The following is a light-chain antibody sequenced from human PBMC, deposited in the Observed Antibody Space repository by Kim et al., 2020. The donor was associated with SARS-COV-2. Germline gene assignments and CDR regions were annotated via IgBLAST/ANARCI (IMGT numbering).Light chain of an antibody. J-gene: IGLJ2*01. CDR1: GANVGNYY. CDR2: DNQ. Sequence: QKATTSSTGSGANVGNYYVSWCQKRPGTAPRLLIYDNQERPSGIPDRFSGSKSGTTATLGITGLQTGDEADYYCGAWDTSLSIVVFGGGTKVTVL. V-gene: IGLV1-51*01. CDR3: GAWDTSLSIVV.